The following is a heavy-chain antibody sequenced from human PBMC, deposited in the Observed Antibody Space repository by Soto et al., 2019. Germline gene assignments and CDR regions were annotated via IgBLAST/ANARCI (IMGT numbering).Heavy chain of an antibody. Sequence: GGSLRLSCAASGFTFSSYAMHWVRQAPGKGLEWVAVISYDGSNKYYADSVKGRFTISRDNSKNTLYLQMNSLRAEDTAVYYCARDLVRWWELLEGQRVGFFDYWGQGTLVTVSS. CDR2: ISYDGSNK. J-gene: IGHJ4*02. V-gene: IGHV3-30-3*01. CDR1: GFTFSSYA. CDR3: ARDLVRWWELLEGQRVGFFDY. D-gene: IGHD1-26*01.